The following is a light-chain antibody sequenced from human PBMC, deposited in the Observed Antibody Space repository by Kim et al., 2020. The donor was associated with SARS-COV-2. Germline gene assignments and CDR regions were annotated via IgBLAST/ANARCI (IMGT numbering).Light chain of an antibody. Sequence: SSELTQDPAVSMALGQTVRITCQGDSLRSYYATWYQQKPGQAPILVIYGKNNRPSGIPDRFSGSSSGNTASLTITGTQAGDEADYYCNSRDSNDNVVFGGGTQRTVL. J-gene: IGLJ2*01. V-gene: IGLV3-19*01. CDR3: NSRDSNDNVV. CDR1: SLRSYY. CDR2: GKN.